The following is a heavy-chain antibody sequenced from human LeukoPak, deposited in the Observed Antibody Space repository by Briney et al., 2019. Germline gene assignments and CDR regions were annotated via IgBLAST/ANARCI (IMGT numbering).Heavy chain of an antibody. V-gene: IGHV4-59*01. Sequence: PSETLSLTCTVSGGSISTFYWSWIRQPPGKGLEWIGYIHCIGRTNYNPSLKSRVTISGDTSKNQFSLKLSSVTAADTAVYYCARWGILEPGYYFDYWGQGTLVTVSS. CDR2: IHCIGRT. D-gene: IGHD1-1*01. CDR3: ARWGILEPGYYFDY. J-gene: IGHJ4*02. CDR1: GGSISTFY.